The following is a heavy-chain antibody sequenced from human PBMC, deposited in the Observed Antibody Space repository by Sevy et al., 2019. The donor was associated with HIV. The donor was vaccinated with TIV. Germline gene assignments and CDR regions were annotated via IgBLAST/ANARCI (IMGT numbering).Heavy chain of an antibody. CDR2: IRSTIYGATT. Sequence: GGSLRLSCTGSGFTFGDYAMSWVRQAPGKGLEWVGFIRSTIYGATTAYAASVEGRVGISRDDSRSTVYLQLNSLRTDDSAVYYCTREELELIPYYFYYTDVWGKGTTVTVSS. CDR3: TREELELIPYYFYYTDV. J-gene: IGHJ6*03. V-gene: IGHV3-49*04. D-gene: IGHD1-7*01. CDR1: GFTFGDYA.